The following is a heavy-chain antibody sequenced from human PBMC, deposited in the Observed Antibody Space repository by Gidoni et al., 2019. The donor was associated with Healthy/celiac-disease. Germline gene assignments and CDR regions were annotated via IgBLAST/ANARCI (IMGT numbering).Heavy chain of an antibody. D-gene: IGHD3-22*01. CDR2: IWSDGSNK. Sequence: QVQVVESGGGVVQPGRSLRLSCAASGFTLRSSGMHWVRQAPDKGLEWLAVIWSDGSNKYYADSVKGRFTISRDNSKNTLYLQMNSLRAEDTAVYYCARDVRSSGYYFDYWGQGTLVTVSS. CDR1: GFTLRSSG. CDR3: ARDVRSSGYYFDY. V-gene: IGHV3-33*01. J-gene: IGHJ4*02.